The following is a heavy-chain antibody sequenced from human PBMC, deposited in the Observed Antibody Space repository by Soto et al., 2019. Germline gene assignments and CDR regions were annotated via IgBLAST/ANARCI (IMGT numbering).Heavy chain of an antibody. CDR2: VNPNSGGT. CDR1: GYTFTDYY. V-gene: IGHV1-2*02. D-gene: IGHD6-6*01. J-gene: IGHJ4*02. CDR3: ARVPSSSAFDY. Sequence: ASVKVSCKASGYTFTDYYFHWVRQAPGQGLEWMGWVNPNSGGTNYAQKFQGRVTMTRDTSISTVYMELRRLRSDDTAVYYCARVPSSSAFDYWGPGTLVTVSS.